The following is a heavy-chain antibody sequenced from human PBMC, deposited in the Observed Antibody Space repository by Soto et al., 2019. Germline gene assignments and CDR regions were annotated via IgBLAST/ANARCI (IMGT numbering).Heavy chain of an antibody. V-gene: IGHV4-59*01. CDR1: GGSISSYY. D-gene: IGHD5-18*01. CDR2: IYYSGRT. Sequence: QVQLQESGPGLVKPSETLSLTCTVSGGSISSYYWSWIRQPPGKGLEWIGYIYYSGRTNYNPSLKKRVTKAVDTSKNPFSLKVSSRTAADAAMYYCARGRGDTAMAWYYWGQGTLVTVSS. J-gene: IGHJ4*02. CDR3: ARGRGDTAMAWYY.